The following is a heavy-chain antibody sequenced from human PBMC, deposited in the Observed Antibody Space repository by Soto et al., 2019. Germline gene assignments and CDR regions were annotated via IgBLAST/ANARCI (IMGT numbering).Heavy chain of an antibody. CDR2: IIPIFGTA. D-gene: IGHD2-15*01. J-gene: IGHJ4*02. Sequence: QVQLVQSGAEVKKPGSSVKVSCKASGGTFSSYAISWVRQAPGQGLEWMGGIIPIFGTANYAQKFQGRVTITADESTSTAYMELSSLRSVDTAVYYCASRPQYCSGGSCYSFSDYWGQGTLVTVSS. CDR1: GGTFSSYA. V-gene: IGHV1-69*12. CDR3: ASRPQYCSGGSCYSFSDY.